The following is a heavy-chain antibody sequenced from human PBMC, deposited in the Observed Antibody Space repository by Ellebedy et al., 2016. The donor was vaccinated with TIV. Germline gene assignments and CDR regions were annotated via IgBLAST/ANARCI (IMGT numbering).Heavy chain of an antibody. J-gene: IGHJ6*02. D-gene: IGHD3-10*01. Sequence: GESLKISCAASGFTFRDYYMNWIRQAPGKGLEWVSYISSSSSYTNYADSVKGRFTVSRYNAKNSLYLQMTILRAEDTAVYYCVRGLSWVVRGSFTNYFAVDVWGQGTTFTVSS. CDR1: GFTFRDYY. CDR3: VRGLSWVVRGSFTNYFAVDV. CDR2: ISSSSSYT. V-gene: IGHV3-11*06.